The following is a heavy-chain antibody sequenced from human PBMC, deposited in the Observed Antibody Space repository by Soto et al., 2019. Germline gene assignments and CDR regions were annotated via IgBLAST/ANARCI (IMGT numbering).Heavy chain of an antibody. V-gene: IGHV1-18*01. CDR2: ISAYNGNT. D-gene: IGHD5-12*01. CDR3: LYSGYDLYAY. CDR1: GYSFSTYC. Sequence: ASVEVFCKASGYSFSTYCISGVRRAPGQGLEWMGWISAYNGNTNYAQKLQGRVTMTTDTSTSTAYMELRSLRSDDTAVYYCLYSGYDLYAYWGQGTLVTVS. J-gene: IGHJ4*02.